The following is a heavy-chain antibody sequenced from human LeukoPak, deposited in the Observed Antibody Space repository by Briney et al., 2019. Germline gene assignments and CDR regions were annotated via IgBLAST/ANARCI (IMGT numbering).Heavy chain of an antibody. CDR2: INPNSGGT. D-gene: IGHD2-2*01. CDR1: GYTFTGYY. CDR3: ARRSTSLNPYYHMDV. V-gene: IGHV1-2*02. Sequence: ASVKVSCKASGYTFTGYYMHWVRQAPGQGLEWMGWINPNSGGTNYAQKFQGRVTMTRDTSISTAYMELSRLRSDDTAVYYCARRSTSLNPYYHMDVWGKGTTVTVSS. J-gene: IGHJ6*03.